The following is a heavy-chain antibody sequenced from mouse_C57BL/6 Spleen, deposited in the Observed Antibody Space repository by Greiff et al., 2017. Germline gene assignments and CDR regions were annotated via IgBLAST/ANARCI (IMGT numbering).Heavy chain of an antibody. CDR2: IYPGSGST. D-gene: IGHD2-5*01. CDR1: GYTFTSYW. J-gene: IGHJ2*01. Sequence: QVQLQQPGAELVKPGASVKMSCKASGYTFTSYWITWVKQRPGQGLEWIGDIYPGSGSTNYNEKFKSKATLTVDTSSSTAYMQLSSLTSEDSAVYYCARESYYSNYFDYGGQGTTLTVSS. V-gene: IGHV1-55*01. CDR3: ARESYYSNYFDY.